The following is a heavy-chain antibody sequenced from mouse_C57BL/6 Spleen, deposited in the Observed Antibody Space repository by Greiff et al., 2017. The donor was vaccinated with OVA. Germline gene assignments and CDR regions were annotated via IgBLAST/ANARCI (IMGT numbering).Heavy chain of an antibody. J-gene: IGHJ4*01. D-gene: IGHD2-5*01. Sequence: QVQLQQPGAELVMPGASVKLSCKASGYTFTSYWMHWVKQRPGQGLEWIGEIDPSDSYTNYNQKFKGKSTLTVDKSSSTAYMQLSSLTSEDSAVYYCARSGYSNFSMDYWGKEPQSPSPQ. V-gene: IGHV1-69*01. CDR3: ARSGYSNFSMDY. CDR2: IDPSDSYT. CDR1: GYTFTSYW.